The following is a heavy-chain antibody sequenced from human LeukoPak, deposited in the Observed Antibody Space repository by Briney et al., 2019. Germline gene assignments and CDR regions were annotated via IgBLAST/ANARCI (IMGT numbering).Heavy chain of an antibody. J-gene: IGHJ4*02. Sequence: PSETLSLTCTVSGGSISSYYWNWVRQPPGKGREWIGYIYNSGSTNNNPSLKSRVTISVDTSKKQFSLKLSSVTAADTAVYYCARETPYGSGSYPFDYWGQGILVTVSS. CDR1: GGSISSYY. CDR2: IYNSGST. CDR3: ARETPYGSGSYPFDY. D-gene: IGHD3-10*01. V-gene: IGHV4-59*01.